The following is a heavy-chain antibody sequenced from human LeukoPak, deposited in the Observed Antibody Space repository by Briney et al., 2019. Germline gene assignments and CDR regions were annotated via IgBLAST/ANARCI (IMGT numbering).Heavy chain of an antibody. J-gene: IGHJ4*02. CDR2: IYYSGST. Sequence: SETLSLTCTVSGGSISSYHWSWLRQPPGKTLEWIGYIYYSGSTNYNPSLRSRVSISEDTSKNQFSLKLSSVTAADTAVYYCARSTGDYALTFDYWGQGILVTVSS. CDR1: GGSISSYH. CDR3: ARSTGDYALTFDY. D-gene: IGHD4-17*01. V-gene: IGHV4-59*01.